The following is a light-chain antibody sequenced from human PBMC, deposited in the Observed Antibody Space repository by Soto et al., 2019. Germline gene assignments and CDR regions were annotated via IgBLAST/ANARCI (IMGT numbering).Light chain of an antibody. CDR2: GNT. CDR1: SSNLGAGYD. Sequence: QSVLTQPPSVSGAPGQRVTISCTGSSSNLGAGYDVHWYQQLPGTAPKLLIYGNTNRPSWVPDRFSGSKSGTSASLAISGLQAGDEADYYCQSYDISRSAFCVFGSGTKLTVL. V-gene: IGLV1-40*01. J-gene: IGLJ1*01. CDR3: QSYDISRSAFCV.